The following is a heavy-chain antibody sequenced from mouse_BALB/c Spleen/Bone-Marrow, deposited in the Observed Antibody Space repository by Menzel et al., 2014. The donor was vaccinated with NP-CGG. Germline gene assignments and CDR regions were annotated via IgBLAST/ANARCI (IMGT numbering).Heavy chain of an antibody. CDR1: GFNIKDTY. V-gene: IGHV14-3*02. Sequence: EVQLQQSGAELVKPGASVKLSCTASGFNIKDTYMHWVKQRPEQGLEWIGRIDPANGNTKYDPKFQGKATMTADTSSNTAYLQVSSLTSEDTAVYYCASYYYGSRRFAYWGQRTLITISA. D-gene: IGHD1-1*01. CDR3: ASYYYGSRRFAY. CDR2: IDPANGNT. J-gene: IGHJ3*01.